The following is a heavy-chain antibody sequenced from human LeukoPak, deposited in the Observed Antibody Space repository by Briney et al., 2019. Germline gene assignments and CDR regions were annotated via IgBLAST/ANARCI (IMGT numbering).Heavy chain of an antibody. J-gene: IGHJ4*02. CDR2: INPNTGDT. D-gene: IGHD2-15*01. Sequence: ASVKVSCKASGYTFTGYYMHWVRQAPGQGLEWMGWINPNTGDTNYAQKFQGRVTMTRDTSISTAYMELSRLRSDDAAVYYCAPSDMWYLDYWGQGTLVTVSS. CDR1: GYTFTGYY. V-gene: IGHV1-2*02. CDR3: APSDMWYLDY.